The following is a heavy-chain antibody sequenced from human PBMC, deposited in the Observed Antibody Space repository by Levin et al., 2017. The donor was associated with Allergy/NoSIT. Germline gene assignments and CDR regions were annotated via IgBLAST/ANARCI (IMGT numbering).Heavy chain of an antibody. Sequence: ASVKVSCKTSGYTFTSYDINWVRQASGQGLEWLGWLNPNSGNRGYAQKFQGRVTMTRDTSIDTAYMELSSLISEDTAVYYCARGIYQSTGYWDAFDIWGQGTMITVSS. J-gene: IGHJ3*02. CDR2: LNPNSGNR. V-gene: IGHV1-8*01. CDR3: ARGIYQSTGYWDAFDI. D-gene: IGHD3-22*01. CDR1: GYTFTSYD.